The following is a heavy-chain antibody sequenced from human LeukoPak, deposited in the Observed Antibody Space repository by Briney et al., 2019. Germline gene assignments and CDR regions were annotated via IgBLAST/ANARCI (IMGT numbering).Heavy chain of an antibody. CDR2: ISSSSSYI. J-gene: IGHJ6*02. V-gene: IGHV3-21*01. D-gene: IGHD3-22*01. Sequence: GGSLRLSCAASGFTFSSYAMSWVRQAPGKGLEWVSSISSSSSYIYYADSVKGRFTISRDNAKNSLYLQMNSLRAEDTAVYYCARGRLHYYDSSGSLKASYYYYGMDVWGQGTTVTVSS. CDR1: GFTFSSYA. CDR3: ARGRLHYYDSSGSLKASYYYYGMDV.